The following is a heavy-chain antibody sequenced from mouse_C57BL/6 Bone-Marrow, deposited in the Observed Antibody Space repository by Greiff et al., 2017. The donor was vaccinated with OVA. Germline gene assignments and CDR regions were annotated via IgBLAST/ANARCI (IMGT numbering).Heavy chain of an antibody. Sequence: EVKLLESGGGLVQPKGSLKLSCAASGFSFNTYAMNWVRQAPGKGLEWVARIRSKSNNYATYYADSVKDRFTISRDDSESMLYLQMNNLKTEDTAMYYCVREGITTVVTDAMDYWGQGTSVTVSS. V-gene: IGHV10-1*01. CDR3: VREGITTVVTDAMDY. CDR2: IRSKSNNYAT. CDR1: GFSFNTYA. D-gene: IGHD1-1*01. J-gene: IGHJ4*01.